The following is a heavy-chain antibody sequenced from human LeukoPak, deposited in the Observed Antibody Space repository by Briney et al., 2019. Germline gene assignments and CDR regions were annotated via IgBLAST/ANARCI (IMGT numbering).Heavy chain of an antibody. CDR3: ARAPRNYYYGSGSKPYDY. D-gene: IGHD3-10*01. V-gene: IGHV4-39*07. CDR2: IYYSGST. Sequence: SETLSFTGTVSGVSISSSNSYWGGIRQPPGKGRDWIGSIYYSGSTYYNPCLKSRVTISVDTLKNQFSLKLSSVNAADTAVYYCARAPRNYYYGSGSKPYDYWRQGTLVTVSS. CDR1: GVSISSSNSY. J-gene: IGHJ4*02.